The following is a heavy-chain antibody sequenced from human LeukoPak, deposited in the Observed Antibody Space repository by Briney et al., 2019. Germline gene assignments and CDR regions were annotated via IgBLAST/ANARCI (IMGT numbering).Heavy chain of an antibody. V-gene: IGHV1-18*01. CDR1: GYTFTSYG. CDR2: ISAYNGNT. CDR3: ARGIVVVPAAIPGYYYYGMDV. Sequence: ASVKVSCKASGYTFTSYGISWVRQAPGQGLEWMGWISAYNGNTNYAQKLQGRVTMTTDTSTSTAYMELRSLRSDDTAVYYCARGIVVVPAAIPGYYYYGMDVWGQGTTVTVSS. J-gene: IGHJ6*02. D-gene: IGHD2-2*02.